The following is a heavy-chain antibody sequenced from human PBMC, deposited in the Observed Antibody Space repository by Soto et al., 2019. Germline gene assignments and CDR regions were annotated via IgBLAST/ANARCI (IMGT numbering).Heavy chain of an antibody. D-gene: IGHD5-18*01. CDR3: ARHGYNYGGGYFDY. J-gene: IGHJ4*02. V-gene: IGHV3-66*04. CDR1: GVTVSSNY. Sequence: EVQLVESGGGLVQPGGSLRLSCAASGVTVSSNYMSWVRQAPGKGLEWVSVSYSGGSTYYADSVKGRFTISRDNSKNTLYLQMNSLRGEDTAVYYCARHGYNYGGGYFDYWGQGTLVTVSS. CDR2: SYSGGST.